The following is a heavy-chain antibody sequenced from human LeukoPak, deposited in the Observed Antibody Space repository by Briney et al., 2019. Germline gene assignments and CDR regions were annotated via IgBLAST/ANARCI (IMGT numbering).Heavy chain of an antibody. CDR1: GFTFSSYA. J-gene: IGHJ4*02. V-gene: IGHV3-23*01. CDR2: IRGSGGST. Sequence: GGSLRLSCAASGFTFSSYAMSWVRQAPGKGLEWVSAIRGSGGSTYYADSVKGRFTISRDNSKNTLYLQMNSLRAEDTAVYYCAKDPSRIVLRYSDWFPSPFDYWGQGTLVTVSS. D-gene: IGHD3-9*01. CDR3: AKDPSRIVLRYSDWFPSPFDY.